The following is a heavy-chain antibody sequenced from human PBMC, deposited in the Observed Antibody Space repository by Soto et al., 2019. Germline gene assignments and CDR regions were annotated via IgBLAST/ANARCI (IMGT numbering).Heavy chain of an antibody. D-gene: IGHD3-16*02. V-gene: IGHV1-46*01. CDR2: INPSGGST. Sequence: ASVKVSCKASGYTFTSYYMHWVRQAPGQGLEWMGIINPSGGSTSYAQKFQGRVTMTRDTSTSTVYMELSSLRSEDTAVYYCARSIQYDYVWGSYRGGSTFDIWGQGTMVTVSS. J-gene: IGHJ3*02. CDR1: GYTFTSYY. CDR3: ARSIQYDYVWGSYRGGSTFDI.